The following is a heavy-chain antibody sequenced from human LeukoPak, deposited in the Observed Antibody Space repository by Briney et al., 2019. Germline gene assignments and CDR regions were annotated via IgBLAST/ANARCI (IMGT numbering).Heavy chain of an antibody. CDR1: GFAFSNDW. CDR3: ARMTTVSLGAFDI. D-gene: IGHD4-17*01. J-gene: IGHJ3*02. Sequence: PGGSLRLSCAASGFAFSNDWMHWVRQAPGKGLEWIGYIYYSGSTYYNPSLKSRVTISVDTSKNQFSLKLSSVTAADTAVYYCARMTTVSLGAFDIWGQGTMVTVSS. V-gene: IGHV4-59*06. CDR2: IYYSGST.